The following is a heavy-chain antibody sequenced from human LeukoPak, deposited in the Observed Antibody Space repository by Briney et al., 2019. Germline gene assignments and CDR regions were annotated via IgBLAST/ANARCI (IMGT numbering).Heavy chain of an antibody. D-gene: IGHD3-22*01. CDR3: ARGYDSSGFPLN. CDR2: ITNSGNSK. V-gene: IGHV3-48*04. CDR1: EFTFSSYS. J-gene: IGHJ4*02. Sequence: GGSLRLSCAASEFTFSSYSMNWVRQAPGKGLEWVSYITNSGNSKSYADSVKGRFIISRDNAKSTLYLQMNSLRVEDTAIYYCARGYDSSGFPLNWGQGTLVTVSS.